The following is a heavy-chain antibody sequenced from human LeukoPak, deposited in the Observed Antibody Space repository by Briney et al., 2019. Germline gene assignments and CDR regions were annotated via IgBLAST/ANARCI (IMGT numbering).Heavy chain of an antibody. D-gene: IGHD3-10*01. CDR2: MNPKSGNT. J-gene: IGHJ4*02. V-gene: IGHV1-8*03. Sequence: GASVKVSCKASGYTFTTYDINWVRQATGQGLEWMGWMNPKSGNTGYAQKFQGRVTITRNTSISTAYMELSSLRSEDTAVYYCASDYYGSGSYSYWGQGTLVTVSS. CDR1: GYTFTTYD. CDR3: ASDYYGSGSYSY.